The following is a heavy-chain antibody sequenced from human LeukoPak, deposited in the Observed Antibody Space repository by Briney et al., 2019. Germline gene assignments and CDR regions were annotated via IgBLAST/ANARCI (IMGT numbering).Heavy chain of an antibody. CDR1: GFTFSNYA. Sequence: GGSLRLSCAASGFTFSNYAMTWVRQAPGKGLEWVSGITGSGGRTYYAVSVKGRFTISRDSSKNTLFVQMNSLRAEDTAVYYCARALDGHGDYLYWGQGTLVTVSS. CDR2: ITGSGGRT. D-gene: IGHD4-17*01. V-gene: IGHV3-23*01. CDR3: ARALDGHGDYLY. J-gene: IGHJ4*02.